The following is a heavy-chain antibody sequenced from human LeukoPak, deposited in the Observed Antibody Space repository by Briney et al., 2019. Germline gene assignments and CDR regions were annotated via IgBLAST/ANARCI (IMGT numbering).Heavy chain of an antibody. J-gene: IGHJ4*02. CDR2: ISGSGGST. CDR1: GFTFSSYA. V-gene: IGHV3-23*01. D-gene: IGHD6-13*01. Sequence: GGSLRLSCAASGFTFSSYAMSWVRQAPGKGLEWVSAISGSGGSTYYADSVKGRFTISRDNSKNTLYLQMNSLRAEDTAVYYCAKSTSYSSSWYGIFDCWGQGTLVTVSS. CDR3: AKSTSYSSSWYGIFDC.